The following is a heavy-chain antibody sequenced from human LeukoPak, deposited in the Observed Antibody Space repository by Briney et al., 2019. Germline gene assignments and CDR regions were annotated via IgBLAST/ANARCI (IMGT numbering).Heavy chain of an antibody. CDR2: ISAYNGNT. Sequence: ASVRVSCKASGYTFTSYGIIWVRQAPGQGLEWMGWISAYNGNTNYAQKLQGRVTMTTDTSTSTAYMELRSLRSDDTAVYYCARVVGDYYYYYYMDVWGQGTTVTVSS. CDR3: ARVVGDYYYYYYMDV. D-gene: IGHD2-21*02. J-gene: IGHJ6*03. V-gene: IGHV1-18*01. CDR1: GYTFTSYG.